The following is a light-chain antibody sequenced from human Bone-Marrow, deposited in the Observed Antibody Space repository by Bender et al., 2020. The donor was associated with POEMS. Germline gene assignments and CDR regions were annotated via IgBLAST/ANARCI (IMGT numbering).Light chain of an antibody. CDR2: DVT. CDR3: QVWDYRSGQPIWE. CDR1: NSDVGSHNF. J-gene: IGLJ3*02. V-gene: IGLV2-14*02. Sequence: QSALTQPASVSGSPGQSITISCTGTNSDVGSHNFVSWYQQHPGKAPKLLIYDVTKRPSGVPDRFSGSSSVNTAPLGISRAEGGDEAGYYCQVWDYRSGQPIWEFGGGTKLTVL.